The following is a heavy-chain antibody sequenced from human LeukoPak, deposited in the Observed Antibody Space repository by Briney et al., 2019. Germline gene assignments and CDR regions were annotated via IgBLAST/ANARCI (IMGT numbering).Heavy chain of an antibody. CDR1: GGSFRGYY. D-gene: IGHD6-19*01. CDR2: INHSGST. J-gene: IGHJ4*02. CDR3: ASQLFPLAVSGFDY. V-gene: IGHV4-34*01. Sequence: SETLSLTCAVYGGSFRGYYWSWIRQPPGKRLEWIGEINHSGSTNYNPSLKSRVTISVDTSKNQFSLKLSSVTAADTAVYYCASQLFPLAVSGFDYWGQGTLVTVSS.